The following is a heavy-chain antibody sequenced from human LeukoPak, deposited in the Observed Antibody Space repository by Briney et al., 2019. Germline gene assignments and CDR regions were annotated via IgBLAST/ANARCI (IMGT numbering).Heavy chain of an antibody. Sequence: ASVKVSCKASGYSFTNNAIIWVGQAPGQGLEWMGLINPSGGSTSYAQKFQGRVTMTRDTSTSTVYMELSSLRSEDTAVYYCARGFDSGSYKGAFDIWGQGTMVTVSS. CDR1: GYSFTNNA. CDR2: INPSGGST. D-gene: IGHD1-26*01. V-gene: IGHV1-46*01. J-gene: IGHJ3*02. CDR3: ARGFDSGSYKGAFDI.